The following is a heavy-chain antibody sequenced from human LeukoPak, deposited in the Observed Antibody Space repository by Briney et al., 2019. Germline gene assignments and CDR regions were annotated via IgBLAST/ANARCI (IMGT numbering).Heavy chain of an antibody. V-gene: IGHV4-39*01. CDR2: IYYSGST. Sequence: TSETLSLTCTVSGGSISSSSYYWGWIRQPPGKGLEWIGSIYYSGSTYYNSSLKSRVTISVDTSKNQFSLKLSSVTAADTAVYYCARHVGVGATLFDYWGQGTLVTVSS. CDR3: ARHVGVGATLFDY. CDR1: GGSISSSSYY. J-gene: IGHJ4*02. D-gene: IGHD1-26*01.